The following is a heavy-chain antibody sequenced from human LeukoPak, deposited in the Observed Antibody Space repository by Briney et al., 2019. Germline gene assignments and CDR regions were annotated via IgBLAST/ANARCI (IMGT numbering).Heavy chain of an antibody. CDR1: GFTFSSYS. D-gene: IGHD6-13*01. V-gene: IGHV3-21*01. CDR2: ISSSSSYV. Sequence: GGSLRLSCTASGFTFSSYSMNWVRQAPGKGLEWVSSISSSSSYVYYADSVKGRFTISRDNAKNSLYLQMNSLRAEDTAVYYCAREGVAADDDYWGQGTLVTVSS. CDR3: AREGVAADDDY. J-gene: IGHJ4*02.